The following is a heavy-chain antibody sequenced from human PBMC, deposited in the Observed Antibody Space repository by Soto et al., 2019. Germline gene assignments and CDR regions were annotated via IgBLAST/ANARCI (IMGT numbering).Heavy chain of an antibody. CDR3: TTGCIAAANSIDY. CDR1: GFTFSNAW. J-gene: IGHJ4*02. CDR2: IKSKTDGGTT. D-gene: IGHD6-13*01. Sequence: GGSLRLSCAASGFTFSNAWMSWVRQAPGKGLEWVGRIKSKTDGGTTDYAAPVKGRFTISRDDSKNTLYLQMNSLKTEDTAVYYCTTGCIAAANSIDYWGQGTLVTVSS. V-gene: IGHV3-15*01.